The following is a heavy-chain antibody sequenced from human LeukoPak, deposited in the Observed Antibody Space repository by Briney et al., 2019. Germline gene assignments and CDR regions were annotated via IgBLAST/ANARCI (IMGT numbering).Heavy chain of an antibody. J-gene: IGHJ3*02. CDR2: IYAGGST. D-gene: IGHD6-6*01. CDR1: GFTVSSNY. CDR3: ARDFSLARPLDPFDM. V-gene: IGHV3-53*01. Sequence: GGSLRLSCAASGFTVSSNYMSWVRQPPGKGLEWVSVIYAGGSTYYGDSVKGRFTISRDDSKNTLYLQMNSLRAEDTAVYYCARDFSLARPLDPFDMWGQGTMVTVSP.